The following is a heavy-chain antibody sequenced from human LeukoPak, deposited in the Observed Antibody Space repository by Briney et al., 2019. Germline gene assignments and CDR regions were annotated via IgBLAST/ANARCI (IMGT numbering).Heavy chain of an antibody. D-gene: IGHD6-6*01. Sequence: GGSLSLSCSASGFTFNSFYLHWVGQPPGKGLEFVSHISSNGATTYYADSVKGRFTISRDNSKNTSYLQMSSLRADDTAVYYCVKDRSIAAPNNDFFDSWGQGALVTVSS. J-gene: IGHJ4*02. V-gene: IGHV3-64D*06. CDR2: ISSNGATT. CDR1: GFTFNSFY. CDR3: VKDRSIAAPNNDFFDS.